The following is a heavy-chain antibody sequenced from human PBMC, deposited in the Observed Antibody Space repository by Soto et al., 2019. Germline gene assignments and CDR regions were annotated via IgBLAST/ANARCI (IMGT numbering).Heavy chain of an antibody. J-gene: IGHJ6*02. CDR3: ARGAGHSSSPDYYYYGMDV. CDR2: INPNSGGT. Sequence: ASVKVSCKASGYTFTGYYMHWVRQAPGQGLEWMGWINPNSGGTNYAQKFQGWVTMTRDTSISTAYVELSRLRSDDTAVYHCARGAGHSSSPDYYYYGMDVWGQGTTVTVSS. D-gene: IGHD6-6*01. CDR1: GYTFTGYY. V-gene: IGHV1-2*04.